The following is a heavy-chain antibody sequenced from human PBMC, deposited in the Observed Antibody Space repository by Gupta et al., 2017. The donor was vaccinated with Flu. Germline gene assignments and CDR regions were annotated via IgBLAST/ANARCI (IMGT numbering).Heavy chain of an antibody. Sequence: QVQLVQSGAEVKKPGSSVTVSCKPSGGTFSSYAISWVRQAPGQGLELMGGIIPFLGTATYAQKFKRRVPITADESTSTAYMELSSLRSEDTAVYYCAREGAGYCSSTSCYGAGYYYGMDVWGQGTTVTV. V-gene: IGHV1-69*01. J-gene: IGHJ6*02. D-gene: IGHD2-2*01. CDR2: IIPFLGTA. CDR1: GGTFSSYA. CDR3: AREGAGYCSSTSCYGAGYYYGMDV.